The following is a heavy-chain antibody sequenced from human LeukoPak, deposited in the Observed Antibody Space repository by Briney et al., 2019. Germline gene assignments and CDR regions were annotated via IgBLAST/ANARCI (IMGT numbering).Heavy chain of an antibody. J-gene: IGHJ6*02. CDR1: GFTSSSYS. CDR2: ISSSSSYI. CDR3: ARDYSLEPTTVTTDYYYYGMDV. V-gene: IGHV3-21*01. D-gene: IGHD4-11*01. Sequence: PGGSLRLSCAASGFTSSSYSMNWVRQAPGKGLEWVSTISSSSSYIYYADSVKGRFTISRDNAKNSLYLQMNSLRAEDTAVYYCARDYSLEPTTVTTDYYYYGMDVWGQGTTVTVSS.